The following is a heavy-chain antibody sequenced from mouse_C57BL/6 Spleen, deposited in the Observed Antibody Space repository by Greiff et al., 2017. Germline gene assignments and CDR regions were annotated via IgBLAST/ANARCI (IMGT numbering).Heavy chain of an antibody. CDR1: GFTFSSYA. Sequence: EVKLVESGGGLVKPGGSLKLSCAASGFTFSSYAMSWVRQTPEKRLEWVATISDGGSYTYYPDNVKGRFTISRDNAKNNLYLQMSHLKSEDTAMYYCARDPTEGYAMDYWGQGTSVTVSS. V-gene: IGHV5-4*01. J-gene: IGHJ4*01. CDR3: ARDPTEGYAMDY. D-gene: IGHD1-1*01. CDR2: ISDGGSYT.